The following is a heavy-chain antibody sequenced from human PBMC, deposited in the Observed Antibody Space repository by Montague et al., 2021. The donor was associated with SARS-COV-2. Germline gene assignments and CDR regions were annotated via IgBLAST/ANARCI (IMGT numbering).Heavy chain of an antibody. CDR3: VRHWGIAAAGN. CDR2: INYSGTT. J-gene: IGHJ4*02. D-gene: IGHD6-13*01. CDR1: GGSITDRTYY. V-gene: IGHV4-39*01. Sequence: SETLSLTCSVSGGSITDRTYYWGCIRQSPGKGLEWIGAINYSGTTYYNPSLKSRVTISLDTAKNQFSLKMTSVTAADTAVYYCVRHWGIAAAGNWGQGTLGTVSS.